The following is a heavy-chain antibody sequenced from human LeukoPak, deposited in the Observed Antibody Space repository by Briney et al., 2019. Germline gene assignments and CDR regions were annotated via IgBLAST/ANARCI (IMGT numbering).Heavy chain of an antibody. Sequence: GGSLRLPCAASGFTFSSYSMNWVRQAPGKGLEWVSSISSSSSYIYYADSVKGRFTISRDNAKNSLYLQMNSLRAEDTSVYYCARLTITGFDYWGQGTLVTVSS. D-gene: IGHD1-1*01. V-gene: IGHV3-21*01. J-gene: IGHJ4*02. CDR1: GFTFSSYS. CDR3: ARLTITGFDY. CDR2: ISSSSSYI.